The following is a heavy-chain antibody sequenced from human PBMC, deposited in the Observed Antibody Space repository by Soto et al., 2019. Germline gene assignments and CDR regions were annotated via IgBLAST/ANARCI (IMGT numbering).Heavy chain of an antibody. J-gene: IGHJ4*02. Sequence: EVQLVESGGAVIQPGGSLRISCAASGFTFSAYWMFWVRQAPGKGLVWLSRINSDGTITDYADSVRGRFTISRDNAENTLYLQLNSLRADDTAVYYCAREYYGSGIWGQGTLVTVSS. CDR2: INSDGTIT. V-gene: IGHV3-74*01. CDR1: GFTFSAYW. D-gene: IGHD3-10*01. CDR3: AREYYGSGI.